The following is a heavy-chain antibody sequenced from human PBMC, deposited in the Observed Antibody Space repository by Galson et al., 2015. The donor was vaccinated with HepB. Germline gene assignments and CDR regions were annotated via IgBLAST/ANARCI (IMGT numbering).Heavy chain of an antibody. CDR3: APFPDYDYVWGSYRYSPDFDY. CDR1: GFTFSSYA. V-gene: IGHV3-23*01. Sequence: SLRLSCAASGFTFSSYAMSWVRQAPGKGLEWVSAISGSGGSTYYADSVKGRFTISRDNSKNTLYLQMNSLRAEDTAVYYCAPFPDYDYVWGSYRYSPDFDYWGQGTLVTVSS. CDR2: ISGSGGST. J-gene: IGHJ4*02. D-gene: IGHD3-16*02.